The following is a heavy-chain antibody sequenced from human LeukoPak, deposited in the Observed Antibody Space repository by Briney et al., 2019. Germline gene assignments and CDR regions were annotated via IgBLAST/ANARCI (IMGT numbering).Heavy chain of an antibody. CDR3: ARGDGDDADY. V-gene: IGHV4-59*02. CDR2: IYYSAST. CDR1: DDSVTMYY. D-gene: IGHD4-17*01. J-gene: IGHJ4*02. Sequence: SESLSLACTVSDDSVTMYYGGWVRQPRRKGLGWIGYIYYSASTNYNPSLKTRVNISVDTSKNQCSLKPSYVTAADTAVYYCARGDGDDADYWGQGTLVTVSS.